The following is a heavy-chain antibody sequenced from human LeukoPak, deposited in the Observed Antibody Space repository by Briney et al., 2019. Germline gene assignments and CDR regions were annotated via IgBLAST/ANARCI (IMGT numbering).Heavy chain of an antibody. V-gene: IGHV3-30*04. J-gene: IGHJ4*02. CDR1: GFTFSSYA. D-gene: IGHD3-10*01. CDR2: ISYDGSNK. CDR3: AKGPYDVLLWFGEPAGPDY. Sequence: PGGSLRLSCAASGFTFSSYAMHWVRQAPGKGLEWVAVISYDGSNKYYADSVKGRFTISRDNSKNTLYLQMNSLRAEDTAVYYCAKGPYDVLLWFGEPAGPDYWGQGTLVTVSS.